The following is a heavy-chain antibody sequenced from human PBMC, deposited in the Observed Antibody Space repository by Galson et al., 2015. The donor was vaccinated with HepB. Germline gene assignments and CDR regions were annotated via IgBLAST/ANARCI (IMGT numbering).Heavy chain of an antibody. CDR1: GFSLSTSGVG. CDR2: IYWDDDK. CDR3: ARRGLGDAYDI. J-gene: IGHJ3*02. V-gene: IGHV2-5*02. Sequence: PALVKPTQTLTLTCTFSGFSLSTSGVGVGWIRQPPGKALEWLALIYWDDDKRYSPSLKSRLTLTKDTSKNQVVLTVTNMDPVDTATYYCARRGLGDAYDIWGQGTMVTVSS.